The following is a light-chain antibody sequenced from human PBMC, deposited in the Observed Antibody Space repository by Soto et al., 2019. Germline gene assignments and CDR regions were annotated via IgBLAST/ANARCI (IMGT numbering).Light chain of an antibody. CDR2: GAS. J-gene: IGKJ1*01. Sequence: EIVLTQSPGILSLSPGERATLSCRASQSVSSSYLACYQQKPGQAPRLLIYGASSRATGIPDRFSGSGSGTDFTLTISRLEPEDFAVYYCQQYGSSPGTFGQGTKLEIK. CDR1: QSVSSSY. V-gene: IGKV3-20*01. CDR3: QQYGSSPGT.